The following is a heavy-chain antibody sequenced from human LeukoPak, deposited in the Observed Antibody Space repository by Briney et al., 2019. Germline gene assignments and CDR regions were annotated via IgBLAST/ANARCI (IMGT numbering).Heavy chain of an antibody. V-gene: IGHV1-8*03. D-gene: IGHD3-22*01. CDR1: GYTFTSYD. CDR3: ARANVVSRDYYYYMDV. J-gene: IGHJ6*03. Sequence: GASVKVSCKASGYTFTSYDINWVRRATGQGLEWMGWMNPNSGNTGYAQKFQGRVTITRNTSISTAYMELSSLRSEDTAVYYCARANVVSRDYYYYMDVWGKGTTVTVSS. CDR2: MNPNSGNT.